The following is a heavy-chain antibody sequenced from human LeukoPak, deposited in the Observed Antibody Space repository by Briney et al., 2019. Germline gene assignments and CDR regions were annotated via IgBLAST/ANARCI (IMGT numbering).Heavy chain of an antibody. Sequence: SETLSLTCAVYGGSFSAYYWSWIRQPPGKGLEWIGEINHSGSTNYNPSLKSRVTISVDTSKNQFSLKLSSVTAADTAVYYCARGTNGAYYDFWSGYGLDYWGQGTLVTVSS. V-gene: IGHV4-34*01. J-gene: IGHJ4*02. CDR1: GGSFSAYY. CDR2: INHSGST. CDR3: ARGTNGAYYDFWSGYGLDY. D-gene: IGHD3-3*01.